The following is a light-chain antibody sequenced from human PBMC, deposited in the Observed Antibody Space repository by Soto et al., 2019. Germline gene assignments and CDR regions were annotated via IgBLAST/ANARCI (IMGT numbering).Light chain of an antibody. CDR3: QQRSNWRVI. Sequence: EIVLTQSPATLSLSPGERATLSCRASQSVSSYLAWYQQKPGQAPRLLIYDASNRATGIPARFSGSGSGTDFTRTISSLEPEDFAVYYCQQRSNWRVIFGQGTKLEIK. V-gene: IGKV3-11*01. CDR1: QSVSSY. CDR2: DAS. J-gene: IGKJ2*01.